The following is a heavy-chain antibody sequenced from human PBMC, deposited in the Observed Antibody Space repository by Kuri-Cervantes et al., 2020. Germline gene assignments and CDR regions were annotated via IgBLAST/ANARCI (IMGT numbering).Heavy chain of an antibody. Sequence: ASVKVSCKASGYTFTSYDISWVRQAPGQGLEWMGWISAYNGNTNYAQKLQGRVTMTTDTSTSTAYMELRSLRSDDTAVYYCARDYYDRYSGYDPPTDYWGQGTLVTVSS. V-gene: IGHV1-18*01. CDR2: ISAYNGNT. CDR1: GYTFTSYD. D-gene: IGHD5-12*01. J-gene: IGHJ4*02. CDR3: ARDYYDRYSGYDPPTDY.